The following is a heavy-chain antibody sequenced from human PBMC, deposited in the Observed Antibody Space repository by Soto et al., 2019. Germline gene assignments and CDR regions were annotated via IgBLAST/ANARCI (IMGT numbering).Heavy chain of an antibody. J-gene: IGHJ4*02. CDR2: IWYDGSNQ. CDR3: AKEQGKWELVFDY. Sequence: GGSLRLSCAASGFTFRSYGMHWVRQAPGKGLEWVTIIWYDGSNQYYADSVKGRFTVSRDNSKNTLYLQMNSLRAEDTAVYYCAKEQGKWELVFDYWGQGTLVTVSS. D-gene: IGHD1-26*01. V-gene: IGHV3-30*02. CDR1: GFTFRSYG.